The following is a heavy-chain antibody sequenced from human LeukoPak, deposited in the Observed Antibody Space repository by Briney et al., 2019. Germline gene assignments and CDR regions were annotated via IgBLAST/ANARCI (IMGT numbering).Heavy chain of an antibody. Sequence: SQTLSLTCAISGDSVSTNSAAWNWIRPSPSRGLEWLGRTYYRSKWSHDYAPSVQSRITINPDTSKNQFSLHLNSVTPEDTAVYYCARGNRDFDSWGQGTLVTVSS. J-gene: IGHJ5*01. CDR1: GDSVSTNSAA. CDR2: TYYRSKWSH. CDR3: ARGNRDFDS. D-gene: IGHD2-21*02. V-gene: IGHV6-1*01.